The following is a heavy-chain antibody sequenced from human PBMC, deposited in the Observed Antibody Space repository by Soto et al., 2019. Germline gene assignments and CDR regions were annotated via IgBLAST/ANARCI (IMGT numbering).Heavy chain of an antibody. D-gene: IGHD5-12*01. CDR1: GFTFSSYA. CDR2: ISYDGSNK. J-gene: IGHJ6*01. CDR3: ARDLATRDYGLDV. V-gene: IGHV3-30-3*01. Sequence: GGSLRLSCAASGFTFSSYAMHWVRQAPGKGLEWVAVISYDGSNKYYADSVKGRFTISRDNSKNTLYLQMNSLRAEDTAVYYFARDLATRDYGLDVWGQGTTVTVPS.